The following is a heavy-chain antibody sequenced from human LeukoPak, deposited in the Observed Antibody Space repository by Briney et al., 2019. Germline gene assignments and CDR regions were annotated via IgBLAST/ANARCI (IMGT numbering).Heavy chain of an antibody. V-gene: IGHV1-18*01. D-gene: IGHD3/OR15-3a*01. J-gene: IGHJ4*02. CDR2: ISAYNGNT. Sequence: ASVEVSCKASGYTFTSYAMNWVRQAPGQGLEWMGWISAYNGNTNYAQKLQGRVTMTTDTSTSTAYMELRSLRSDDTAVYYCARSHGPVDWDEDYWGQGTLVTISS. CDR1: GYTFTSYA. CDR3: ARSHGPVDWDEDY.